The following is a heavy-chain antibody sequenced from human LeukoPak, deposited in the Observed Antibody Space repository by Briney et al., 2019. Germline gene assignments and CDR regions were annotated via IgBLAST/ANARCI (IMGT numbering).Heavy chain of an antibody. CDR1: GFTFSSYW. CDR2: INWNGGST. CDR3: ARAARNWFDP. Sequence: GGSLRLSCAGSGFTFSSYWMHWVRQAPGKGLEWVSGINWNGGSTGYADSVKGRFTISRDNAKNSLHLQMNSLRAEDTALYHCARAARNWFDPWGQGTLVTVSS. V-gene: IGHV3-20*01. J-gene: IGHJ5*02.